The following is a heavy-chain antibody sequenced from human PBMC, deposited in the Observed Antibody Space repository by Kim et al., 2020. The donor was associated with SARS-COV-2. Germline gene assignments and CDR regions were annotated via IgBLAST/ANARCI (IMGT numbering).Heavy chain of an antibody. Sequence: GGSLRLSCAASGFTFSSYWMSWVRQAPGKGLEWVANIKQDGSEKYYVDSVKGRFTISRDNAKNSLYLQMNSLRAEDTAVYYCARDMMISHGPGMDVWGQGTTVTVSS. CDR1: GFTFSSYW. V-gene: IGHV3-7*01. CDR2: IKQDGSEK. J-gene: IGHJ6*02. D-gene: IGHD3-16*01. CDR3: ARDMMISHGPGMDV.